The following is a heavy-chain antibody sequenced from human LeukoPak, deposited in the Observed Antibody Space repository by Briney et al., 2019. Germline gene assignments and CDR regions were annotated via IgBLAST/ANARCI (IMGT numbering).Heavy chain of an antibody. CDR1: GASVTTHY. Sequence: SETLSLTCAVSGASVTTHYWIWFRQSPERGLEYIGYYHSGTTDYNPSLRGRVTISADASKNQYSLRLTSMIATDTAVYYCAVTISGTGYWGQGILVTVSS. CDR3: AVTISGTGY. D-gene: IGHD2-8*02. CDR2: YHSGTT. V-gene: IGHV4-59*08. J-gene: IGHJ4*02.